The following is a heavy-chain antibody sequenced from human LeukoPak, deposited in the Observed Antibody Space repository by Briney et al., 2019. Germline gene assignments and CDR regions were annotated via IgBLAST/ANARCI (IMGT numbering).Heavy chain of an antibody. Sequence: VASVKVSCKASGYTFNGYYMHWVRQAPGQGLEWMGWINPNSGGTNYAQKFQGRVTMTRDTSISTAYMELSRLRSDDTAVYYCARPDSSSFAVDADDAFDIWGQGTMVTVSS. CDR2: INPNSGGT. D-gene: IGHD6-13*01. CDR3: ARPDSSSFAVDADDAFDI. CDR1: GYTFNGYY. J-gene: IGHJ3*02. V-gene: IGHV1-2*02.